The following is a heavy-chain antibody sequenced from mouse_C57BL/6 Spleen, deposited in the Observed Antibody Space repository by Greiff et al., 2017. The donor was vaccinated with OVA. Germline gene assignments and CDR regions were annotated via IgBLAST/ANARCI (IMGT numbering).Heavy chain of an antibody. CDR2: IRHKANNHAT. CDR3: TRRRYFDV. J-gene: IGHJ1*03. CDR1: GFTFSDAW. Sequence: VKLVESGGGLVQPGGSMKLSCAASGFTFSDAWMDWVRQSPEKGLEWVAEIRHKANNHATYYAESVTGRFTISRDDSKSSVYLQMNSLRAEDTGIYYCTRRRYFDVWGTGTTVTVSS. V-gene: IGHV6-6*01.